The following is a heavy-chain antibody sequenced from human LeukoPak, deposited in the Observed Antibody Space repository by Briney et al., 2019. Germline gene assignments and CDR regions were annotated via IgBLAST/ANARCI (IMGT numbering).Heavy chain of an antibody. CDR2: ISYDGSNK. CDR3: TRPNDGNWFDP. Sequence: GGSLRLSCAASGFTFSSYAMHWVRQAPGKELEWVAVISYDGSNKYYADSVKGRFTISRDNSKNTLYLQMNSLRAEDTAVYYCTRPNDGNWFDPWGQGTLVTVSS. J-gene: IGHJ5*02. D-gene: IGHD1-1*01. V-gene: IGHV3-30-3*01. CDR1: GFTFSSYA.